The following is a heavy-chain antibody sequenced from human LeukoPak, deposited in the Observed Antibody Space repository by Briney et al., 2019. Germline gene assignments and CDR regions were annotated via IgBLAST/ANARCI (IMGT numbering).Heavy chain of an antibody. CDR2: IYYSGST. CDR1: GGSISSYY. V-gene: IGHV4-59*12. Sequence: SETLSLTCTVSGGSISSYYWSWIRQPPGKGLEWIGHIYYSGSTNYNPSLKSRVTISVDTSKNQLSLKLSSVTAADTAVYYCASYGYSRSFDYWGQGTLVTVSS. CDR3: ASYGYSRSFDY. J-gene: IGHJ4*02. D-gene: IGHD6-13*01.